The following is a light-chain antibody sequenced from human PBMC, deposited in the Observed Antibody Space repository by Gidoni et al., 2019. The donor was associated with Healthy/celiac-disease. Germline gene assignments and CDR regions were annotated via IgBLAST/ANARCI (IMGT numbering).Light chain of an antibody. V-gene: IGLV2-14*01. CDR2: EVS. CDR3: SSYTSSSTL. Sequence: GSPGQSITISCTGTSSDVGGYNYVSWYQQHPGKAPKLMIYEVSNRPSGVSNRFSGSKSGNTASLTISGLQAEDEADYYCSSYTSSSTLFGGGTKLTVL. J-gene: IGLJ2*01. CDR1: SSDVGGYNY.